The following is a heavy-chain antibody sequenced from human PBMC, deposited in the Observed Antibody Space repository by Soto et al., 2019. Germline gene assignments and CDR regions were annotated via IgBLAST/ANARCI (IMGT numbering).Heavy chain of an antibody. D-gene: IGHD4-17*01. J-gene: IGHJ4*02. Sequence: GGSLRLSCTASGFTFSSYNMNWVRQAPGKGLEWVSYISTWSSYSFYADSVKGRFTISRDNSENSLYLQLDSLRDEDTAVYYCARAINDYGALEYWGQGALVTVSS. CDR1: GFTFSSYN. V-gene: IGHV3-21*01. CDR2: ISTWSSYS. CDR3: ARAINDYGALEY.